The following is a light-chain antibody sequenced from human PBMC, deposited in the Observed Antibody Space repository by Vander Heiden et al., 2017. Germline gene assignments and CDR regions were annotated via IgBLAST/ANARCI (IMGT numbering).Light chain of an antibody. V-gene: IGKV3-15*01. Sequence: EILMTHSPATLSVSPGERATLSCRASQSVSSNLAWYQQKPGQAPRLLIYGASTRDTGIPARFSGSGYGTEFTLTISSRQSEDFAVYYCQQNNNWPPITFGGGTKVEIK. CDR3: QQNNNWPPIT. J-gene: IGKJ4*01. CDR2: GAS. CDR1: QSVSSN.